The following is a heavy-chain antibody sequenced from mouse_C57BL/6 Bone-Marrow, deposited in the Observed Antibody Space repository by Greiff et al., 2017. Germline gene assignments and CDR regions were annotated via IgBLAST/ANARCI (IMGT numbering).Heavy chain of an antibody. CDR2: IDPENGDT. V-gene: IGHV14-4*01. D-gene: IGHD2-4*01. CDR1: GFNIKDDY. Sequence: VQLQQSGAELVRPGASVKLSCTASGFNIKDDYMHWVKQRPEQGLEWIGWIDPENGDTAYASKFQGKATITADTSSNTAYLQLSSLTSEDTAVYYCTTYDYGDAMDYWGQGTSVTVSS. J-gene: IGHJ4*01. CDR3: TTYDYGDAMDY.